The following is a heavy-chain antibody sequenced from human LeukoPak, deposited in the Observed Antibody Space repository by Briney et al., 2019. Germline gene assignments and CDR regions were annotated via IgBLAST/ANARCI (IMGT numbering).Heavy chain of an antibody. CDR2: IRYDGSNK. CDR1: GFTFSSYG. CDR3: AKEGLTVVPAATPGYGYYYYMDV. V-gene: IGHV3-30*02. J-gene: IGHJ6*03. Sequence: GGSLRLSCAASGFTFSSYGMHWVRQAPGKGLEGVAFIRYDGSNKYYADSVKGRFTISRDNSKNTLYLQMNSLRAEDTAVYYCAKEGLTVVPAATPGYGYYYYMDVWGKGTTVTISS. D-gene: IGHD2-2*01.